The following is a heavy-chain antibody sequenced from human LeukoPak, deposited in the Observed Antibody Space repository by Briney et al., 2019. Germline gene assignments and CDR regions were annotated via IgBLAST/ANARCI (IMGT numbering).Heavy chain of an antibody. J-gene: IGHJ4*02. D-gene: IGHD3-16*02. CDR3: AKVRSYHLY. V-gene: IGHV3-23*01. Sequence: PGGSLRLSCAASGSTFSNYAMSWVRQAPGKGLEWVSGIGVSGGTTYYADSVKGRFTISRDNSKNTLYLQMNCLRAEDTAVYYCAKVRSYHLYWGQGTLVTVSS. CDR2: IGVSGGTT. CDR1: GSTFSNYA.